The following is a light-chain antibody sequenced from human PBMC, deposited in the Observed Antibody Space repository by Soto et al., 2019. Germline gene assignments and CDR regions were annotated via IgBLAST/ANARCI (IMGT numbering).Light chain of an antibody. CDR1: QSVLYSSNNKNY. J-gene: IGKJ1*01. V-gene: IGKV4-1*01. CDR2: WAS. CDR3: QQYYTTPPWT. Sequence: DTVMTQSPDSLAVSLGERATINCKSSQSVLYSSNNKNYLAWYQQKPGQPPKLLIYWASTREPGVPDRFSGSGSETDFTLTISSLQAEDVAVYYCQQYYTTPPWTFGQGTKVEIK.